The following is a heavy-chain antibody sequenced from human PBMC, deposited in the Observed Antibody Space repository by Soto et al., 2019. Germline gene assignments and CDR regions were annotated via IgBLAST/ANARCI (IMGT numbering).Heavy chain of an antibody. CDR3: AKAKWELRGGFDY. D-gene: IGHD1-26*01. CDR2: ISYDGSNE. CDR1: GFTFSSYG. J-gene: IGHJ4*02. Sequence: QVQLVESGGGVVQPGRSLRLSCAASGFTFSSYGIHWVRQAPGKGLEWVALISYDGSNEYYADSVKGRFTISRDNSKNTRSLHMNSLRAEDTAVYYCAKAKWELRGGFDYWGQGTLVTVSS. V-gene: IGHV3-30*18.